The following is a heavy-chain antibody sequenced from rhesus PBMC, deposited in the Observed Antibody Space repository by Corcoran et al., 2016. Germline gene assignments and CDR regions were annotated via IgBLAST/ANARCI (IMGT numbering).Heavy chain of an antibody. CDR1: GDSFSSHW. J-gene: IGHJ4*01. Sequence: QVQLQESGPGLVRPSETLSLTCAVSGDSFSSHWWSWIRQPPGKGLEGIGEIAGDNGTTKCNPSLKSRVTISKDASKRQLSLRLTSLTAADTAVFYCARAAGGADGPFFDPWGQGVLVTVSS. V-gene: IGHV4-80*01. CDR2: IAGDNGTT. CDR3: ARAAGGADGPFFDP. D-gene: IGHD6-25*01.